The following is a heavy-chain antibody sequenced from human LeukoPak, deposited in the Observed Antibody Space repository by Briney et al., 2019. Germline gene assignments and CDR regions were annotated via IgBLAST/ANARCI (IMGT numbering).Heavy chain of an antibody. CDR3: ARSEGVYYGSGSSGSYYPHWFDP. Sequence: SETLSLTCTVSGGSISPYYWSWIRQPPGKELEWIGYIFYTGSTKYNPSLTSRVSISVDTSKNQCSLKLSSVTAADSAMYYCARSEGVYYGSGSSGSYYPHWFDPWGQGSRVTVSS. CDR1: GGSISPYY. J-gene: IGHJ5*02. CDR2: IFYTGST. V-gene: IGHV4-59*01. D-gene: IGHD3-10*01.